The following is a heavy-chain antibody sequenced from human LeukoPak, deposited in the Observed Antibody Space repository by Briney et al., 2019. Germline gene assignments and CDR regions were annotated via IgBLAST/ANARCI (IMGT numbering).Heavy chain of an antibody. CDR1: GGSISSHY. V-gene: IGHV4-59*11. CDR2: IYYSGST. CDR3: ARVGYCSSTSCYYQYYFDY. D-gene: IGHD2-2*01. Sequence: PSETLSLTCTVSGGSISSHYWSWIRQPPGKGLEWIGYIYYSGSTNYNPSLKSRVAISVDTSKNQFSLKLSSVTAADTVVYYCARVGYCSSTSCYYQYYFDYWGQGTLVTVSS. J-gene: IGHJ4*02.